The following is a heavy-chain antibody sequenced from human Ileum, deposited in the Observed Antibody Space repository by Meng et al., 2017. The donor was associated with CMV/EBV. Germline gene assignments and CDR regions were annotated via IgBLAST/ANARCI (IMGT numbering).Heavy chain of an antibody. CDR3: AREGGGWYFDS. J-gene: IGHJ4*02. D-gene: IGHD6-19*01. CDR1: GDSLSTGDYY. V-gene: IGHV4-30-4*01. CDR2: IYYSGST. Sequence: QVQLQASGPGLGKPPQTLSLTCTVSGDSLSTGDYYWSWIRQPPGKGPEWIGYIYYSGSTLYNPSLKSPVTISLDKSKNQFSLRLRSVTAADTAVYFCAREGGGWYFDSWGQGTRVTVSS.